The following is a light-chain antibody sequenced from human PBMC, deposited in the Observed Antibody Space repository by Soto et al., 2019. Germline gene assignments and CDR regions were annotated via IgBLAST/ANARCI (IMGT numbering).Light chain of an antibody. CDR3: QQGYATPFT. J-gene: IGKJ5*01. CDR1: QTINSY. CDR2: TAS. V-gene: IGKV1-39*01. Sequence: DIQMTQSPSSLSASVGDRVSITCRASQTINSYLNWFQQKPGEAPHLLIYTASTLQGGVPPRFSGSGSGTDCTLTIISLQPEDFATYYCQQGYATPFTFGHGTRLEIK.